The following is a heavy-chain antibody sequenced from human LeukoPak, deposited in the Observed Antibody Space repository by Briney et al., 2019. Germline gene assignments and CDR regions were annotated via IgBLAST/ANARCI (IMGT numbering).Heavy chain of an antibody. V-gene: IGHV3-48*03. Sequence: PGGSLRLSCAASGFTFSNYEMNWVRQAPGKGLEWVSYISSSANIIYYADSVKGRFTISRDNAKNSLYLQMNSLRAEDTAVYYCARQRGSGWYVGNWFDPWGQGTLVTVSS. CDR2: ISSSANII. J-gene: IGHJ5*02. CDR1: GFTFSNYE. D-gene: IGHD6-19*01. CDR3: ARQRGSGWYVGNWFDP.